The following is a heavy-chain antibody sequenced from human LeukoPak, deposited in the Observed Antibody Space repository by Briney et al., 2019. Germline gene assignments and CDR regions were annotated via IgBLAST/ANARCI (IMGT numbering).Heavy chain of an antibody. D-gene: IGHD1-1*01. CDR3: TTAALEPGPDYYYYMDV. J-gene: IGHJ6*03. Sequence: GGSLRLSCAASGFTFSNAWMSWVRQAPGKGLEWVGRIKSKTDGGTTDYAAPVKGRFTISRDDSKNTLYLQMNSLKTEDTAVYYCTTAALEPGPDYYYYMDVWGKGTTVTVSS. CDR1: GFTFSNAW. V-gene: IGHV3-15*01. CDR2: IKSKTDGGTT.